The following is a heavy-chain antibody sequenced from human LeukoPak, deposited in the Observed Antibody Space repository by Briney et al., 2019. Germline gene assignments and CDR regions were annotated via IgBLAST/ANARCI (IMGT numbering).Heavy chain of an antibody. D-gene: IGHD3-9*01. CDR3: AKGWAGYYDILTGYWFDY. CDR2: ISGSGGST. V-gene: IGHV3-23*01. Sequence: PGGSLRLSCAASGFTFSSYAMSWVRQAPGKGLEWVSAISGSGGSTHYAGSVKGRFTISRDNSKNTLYLQMNSLRAEDTAVYYCAKGWAGYYDILTGYWFDYWGQGTLVTVSS. CDR1: GFTFSSYA. J-gene: IGHJ4*02.